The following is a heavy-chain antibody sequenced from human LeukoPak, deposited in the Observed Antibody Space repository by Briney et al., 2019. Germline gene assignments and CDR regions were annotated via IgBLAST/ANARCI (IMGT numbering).Heavy chain of an antibody. CDR2: FDPEDGET. D-gene: IGHD5-24*01. CDR1: GYIFTNYY. Sequence: ASVKVSCKASGYIFTNYYTHWVRQAPGKGLEWMGGFDPEDGETIYAQKFQGRVTMTEDTSTDTAYMELSSLRSEDTAVYYCATYPPPRWTTISSHHNGMDAWGQGTTVTVSS. V-gene: IGHV1-24*01. J-gene: IGHJ6*02. CDR3: ATYPPPRWTTISSHHNGMDA.